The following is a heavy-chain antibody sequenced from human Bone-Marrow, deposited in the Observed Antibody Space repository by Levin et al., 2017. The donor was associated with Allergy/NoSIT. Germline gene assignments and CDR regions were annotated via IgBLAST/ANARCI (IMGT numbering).Heavy chain of an antibody. CDR3: ARDMNKAQYNYGMDV. D-gene: IGHD1/OR15-1a*01. Sequence: GESLKISCAASGFTLSDYYMCWIRQAPGKGLEWVSYISSRGTTMYLADSVKGRFTISRDNAKNSLSLQMNSLRADDTAVYYCARDMNKAQYNYGMDVWGQGTTVTVSS. J-gene: IGHJ6*02. CDR1: GFTLSDYY. V-gene: IGHV3-11*01. CDR2: ISSRGTTM.